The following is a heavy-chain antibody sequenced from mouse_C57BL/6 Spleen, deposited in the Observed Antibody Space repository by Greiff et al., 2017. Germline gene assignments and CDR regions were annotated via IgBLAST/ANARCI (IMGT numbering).Heavy chain of an antibody. D-gene: IGHD2-5*01. Sequence: EVKVVESGPELVKPGASVKISCKASGYSFTDYNMNWVKQSNGKSLEWIGVINPNYGTTSYNQKFKGKATLTVDQSSSTAYMQLNSLTSEDSAVYYCARTGNYSTLYAMDYWGQGTSVTVSS. CDR3: ARTGNYSTLYAMDY. CDR1: GYSFTDYN. V-gene: IGHV1-39*01. CDR2: INPNYGTT. J-gene: IGHJ4*01.